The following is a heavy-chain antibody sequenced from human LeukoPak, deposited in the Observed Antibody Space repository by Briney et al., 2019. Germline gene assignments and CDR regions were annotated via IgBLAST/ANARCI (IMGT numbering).Heavy chain of an antibody. Sequence: GGSLRLSCAASGFTVSSNYMSWVRQAPGRGLEWVSVIYTVGNTYYAESVKGRFTISRDNSKNTLYLQMNSLRAEDTAVYYCAKDPMVRGLTYDYWGQGTLVTVSS. CDR3: AKDPMVRGLTYDY. D-gene: IGHD3-10*01. CDR2: IYTVGNT. CDR1: GFTVSSNY. V-gene: IGHV3-53*01. J-gene: IGHJ4*02.